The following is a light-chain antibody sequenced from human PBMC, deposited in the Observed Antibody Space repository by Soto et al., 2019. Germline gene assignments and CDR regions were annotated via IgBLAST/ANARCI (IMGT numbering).Light chain of an antibody. CDR3: HQYDTYSWA. CDR1: QSVSHW. J-gene: IGKJ1*01. Sequence: DIQMTQSPSTLSASVGDTVTITCRASQSVSHWLAWYQQKPGKAPKLLIDDASSLKSGVPSRFSGSGPGTEFTLTISSLQPDDLATYFCHQYDTYSWAFGQGTKVEIK. CDR2: DAS. V-gene: IGKV1-5*01.